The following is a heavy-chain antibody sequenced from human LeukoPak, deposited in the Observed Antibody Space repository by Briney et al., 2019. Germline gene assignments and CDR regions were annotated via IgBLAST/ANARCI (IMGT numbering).Heavy chain of an antibody. V-gene: IGHV1-18*01. D-gene: IGHD3-10*01. CDR3: ARGGGSGSYYYPLDY. Sequence: GASVKVSCKASGYTFTSYGISWVRQAPGQGLEWMGWISAHNGNTNYAQKLQGRVTMTTDTSTSTAYMELRSLRSDDTAVYYCARGGGSGSYYYPLDYWGQGTLVTVSS. J-gene: IGHJ4*02. CDR1: GYTFTSYG. CDR2: ISAHNGNT.